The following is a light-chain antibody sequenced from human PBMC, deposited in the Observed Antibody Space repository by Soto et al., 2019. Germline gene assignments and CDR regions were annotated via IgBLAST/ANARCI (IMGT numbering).Light chain of an antibody. CDR1: QYIGSA. CDR3: QHCGVSPPKIT. CDR2: DAS. V-gene: IGKV3-15*01. Sequence: EVVLTQSPATLSVSPGDRATLSCRASQYIGSAVAWYHQRSGQAPRLLIFDASIRVPTTPARFSGSVSGTEFTLTISSLESEDFAVYYCQHCGVSPPKITFGQGTKVDIK. J-gene: IGKJ2*01.